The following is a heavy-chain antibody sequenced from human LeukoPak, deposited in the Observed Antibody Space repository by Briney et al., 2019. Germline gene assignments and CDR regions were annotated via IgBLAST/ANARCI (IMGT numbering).Heavy chain of an antibody. D-gene: IGHD5-18*01. CDR1: GFTFSSHG. Sequence: GGSLRLSCAASGFTFSSHGMNWVRQAPGKGLEWVSGISPNGVITYYADSVKGRFTISRDNSKNTLYLQMNSLRAEDTAVYYCAKDPTNYSYGSRYFDYWGQGTLVTVSS. J-gene: IGHJ4*02. CDR2: ISPNGVIT. CDR3: AKDPTNYSYGSRYFDY. V-gene: IGHV3-23*01.